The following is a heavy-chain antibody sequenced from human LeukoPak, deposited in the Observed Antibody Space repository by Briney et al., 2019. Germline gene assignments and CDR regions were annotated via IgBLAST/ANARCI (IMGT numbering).Heavy chain of an antibody. CDR1: GYTFPSYG. CDR2: ISAYNGNT. V-gene: IGHV1-18*04. CDR3: ARVSSSWYYFDY. J-gene: IGHJ4*02. Sequence: EASVKVSCKASGYTFPSYGISWVRQAPGQGLEWMGWISAYNGNTNYAQKLQGRVTMTTDTSTSTAYMELRSLRSDDTAVYYCARVSSSWYYFDYWGQGTLVTVSS. D-gene: IGHD6-13*01.